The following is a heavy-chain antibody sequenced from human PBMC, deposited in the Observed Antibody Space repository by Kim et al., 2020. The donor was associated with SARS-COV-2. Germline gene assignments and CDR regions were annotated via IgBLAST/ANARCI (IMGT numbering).Heavy chain of an antibody. CDR1: GFTFSNAW. Sequence: GGSLRLSCAASGFTFSNAWMSWVRQAPGKGLEWVGRIKSKTDGGTTDYAAPVKGRFTISRDDSKNTLYLQMNSLKTEDTAVYYCTTRFLEWFHKVRHYYGMDVWGQGTTVTVSS. V-gene: IGHV3-15*01. J-gene: IGHJ6*02. CDR3: TTRFLEWFHKVRHYYGMDV. CDR2: IKSKTDGGTT. D-gene: IGHD3-3*01.